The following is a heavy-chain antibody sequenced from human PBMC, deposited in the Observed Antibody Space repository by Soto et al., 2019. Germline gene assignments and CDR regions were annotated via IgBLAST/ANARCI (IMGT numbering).Heavy chain of an antibody. J-gene: IGHJ4*02. Sequence: GGSLRLSCAASGFTFSNVRMSWVRQAPGKGLEWVGRVVTKSEGGAAQYAAPVKGRFTISRDDSKNTLFLQMNSLKTEDTAVYYCTIESTALTGYWGQGALVTVSS. CDR3: TIESTALTGY. V-gene: IGHV3-15*04. D-gene: IGHD2-21*02. CDR2: VVTKSEGGAA. CDR1: GFTFSNVR.